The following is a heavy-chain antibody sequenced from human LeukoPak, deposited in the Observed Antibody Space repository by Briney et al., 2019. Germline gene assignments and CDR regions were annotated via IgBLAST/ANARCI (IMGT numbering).Heavy chain of an antibody. D-gene: IGHD3-22*01. V-gene: IGHV4-61*09. CDR3: GGGRYYDSSVYYYYYYYMDV. CDR2: IYTSGST. CDR1: GGSISSGSYC. J-gene: IGHJ6*03. Sequence: SETLSLTCTVSGGSISSGSYCWSWIRQPAGKGLEWIGHIYTSGSTNYNPSLKSRVTISVDTYKNQFSLKLSSVTAADTAVYYWGGGRYYDSSVYYYYYYYMDVGGKGPRSPSP.